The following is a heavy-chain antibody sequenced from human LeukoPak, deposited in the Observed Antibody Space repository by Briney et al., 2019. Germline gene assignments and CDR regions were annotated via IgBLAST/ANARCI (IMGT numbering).Heavy chain of an antibody. CDR2: ISAYNGNT. Sequence: ASVKVSCKASGYTFTSYGISWVRQAPGQGLEWMGWISAYNGNTNYAQKLQGRVTMTTDTSTSTAYMELSSLRSEDTAVYYCARGGLLWFGEFSTPFDPWGQGTLVTVSS. CDR1: GYTFTSYG. D-gene: IGHD3-10*01. J-gene: IGHJ5*02. CDR3: ARGGLLWFGEFSTPFDP. V-gene: IGHV1-18*01.